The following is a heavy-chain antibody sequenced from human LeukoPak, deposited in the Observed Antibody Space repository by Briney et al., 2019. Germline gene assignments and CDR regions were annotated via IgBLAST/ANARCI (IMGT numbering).Heavy chain of an antibody. CDR2: IYSGGST. J-gene: IGHJ6*02. CDR1: GFTVSSNY. CDR3: ARAVTPRTYYDPPTVIDV. D-gene: IGHD3-3*01. V-gene: IGHV3-66*01. Sequence: GGSLRLSCAASGFTVSSNYMSWVRQAPGKGLEWVSVIYSGGSTYYADSVKGRFTISRDNSKNTLYLQMNSLRAEDTAVYYCARAVTPRTYYDPPTVIDVWGQGTTVTVSS.